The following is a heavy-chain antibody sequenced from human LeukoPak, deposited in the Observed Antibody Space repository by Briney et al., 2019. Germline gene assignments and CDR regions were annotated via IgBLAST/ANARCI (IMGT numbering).Heavy chain of an antibody. CDR1: GYTLTDLS. CDR2: FDPEDGET. CDR3: ATSSGYGFLFEY. Sequence: ASVKVSCKVSGYTLTDLSMHWVRQAPGKWLEWMGGFDPEDGETIYAQNFQGRVTMTEDTSTDTAYMEVRSLRSEDTAVYYCATSSGYGFLFEYWGQGTLVTVSS. J-gene: IGHJ4*02. D-gene: IGHD3-22*01. V-gene: IGHV1-24*01.